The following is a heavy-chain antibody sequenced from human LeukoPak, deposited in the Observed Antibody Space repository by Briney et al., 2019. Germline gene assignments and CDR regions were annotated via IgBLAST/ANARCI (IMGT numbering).Heavy chain of an antibody. CDR3: AKEGSIAVAGTNIP. CDR2: ISGSGGST. CDR1: GFTFGSQV. V-gene: IGHV3-23*01. J-gene: IGHJ5*02. Sequence: GGSLRLSCAASGFTFGSQVMRWVRQAPGKGLEWVSAISGSGGSTYYADSVKGRFTISRDNSKNTLYLQMNSLRAEDTAVYYCAKEGSIAVAGTNIPWGQGTLVTVSS. D-gene: IGHD6-19*01.